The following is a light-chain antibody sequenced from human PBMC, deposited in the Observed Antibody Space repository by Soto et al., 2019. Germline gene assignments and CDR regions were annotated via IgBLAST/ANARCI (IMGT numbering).Light chain of an antibody. CDR1: NSDVGNYNY. V-gene: IGLV2-14*01. J-gene: IGLJ2*01. CDR2: EVS. CDR3: SSYTSSSTLV. Sequence: QSALTQPASVSGSPGQSITISCTGTNSDVGNYNYVSWYQQHPGKAPKLMIYEVSNRPSGVSNRFSGSKSGNTASLTISGLQADDEADYYCSSYTSSSTLVFGGGTKLTVL.